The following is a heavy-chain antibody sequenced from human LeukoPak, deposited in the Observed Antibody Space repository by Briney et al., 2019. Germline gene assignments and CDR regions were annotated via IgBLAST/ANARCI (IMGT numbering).Heavy chain of an antibody. CDR3: TSGPTGYCSGGSCYSGYYYGMDV. CDR2: IRSRAYSCTT. V-gene: IGHV3-49*04. J-gene: IGHJ6*02. D-gene: IGHD2-15*01. Sequence: GGSLRLSCTASGFTFGDYSMSWVRQAPGKGRVGVGIIRSRAYSCTTEYAAPVKGRFTISRDDIKSIAYLQMNSLKTEDTAVYYCTSGPTGYCSGGSCYSGYYYGMDVWGQGTTVTVSS. CDR1: GFTFGDYS.